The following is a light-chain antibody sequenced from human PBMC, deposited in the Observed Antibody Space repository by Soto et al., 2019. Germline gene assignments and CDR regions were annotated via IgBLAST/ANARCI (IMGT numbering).Light chain of an antibody. V-gene: IGLV1-51*01. Sequence: QSVLTQPPSVSAAAGQKVTISCSGSSSNIGNNYVSWFQQFPETAPKLLIYDNNKRPSVIPDRISGSKSGTSATLAITGLQAGDEADYYCGTWDVSLTDVVFGGGTKLTVL. CDR1: SSNIGNNY. CDR2: DNN. J-gene: IGLJ2*01. CDR3: GTWDVSLTDVV.